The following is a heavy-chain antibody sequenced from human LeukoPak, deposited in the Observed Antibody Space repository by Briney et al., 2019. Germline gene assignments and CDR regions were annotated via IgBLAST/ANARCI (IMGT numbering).Heavy chain of an antibody. Sequence: SETLSLTCTVSGGSVSSYFRSWIRQPPGKGLEWIGYIYNNGNNNYNPSLKSRISISVDTSKNQISLKLSSVTAADTALYYCARYSWSASTPGSWFDPWGQGTLVTVSS. CDR3: ARYSWSASTPGSWFDP. CDR1: GGSVSSYF. D-gene: IGHD2-15*01. V-gene: IGHV4-59*08. CDR2: IYNNGNN. J-gene: IGHJ5*02.